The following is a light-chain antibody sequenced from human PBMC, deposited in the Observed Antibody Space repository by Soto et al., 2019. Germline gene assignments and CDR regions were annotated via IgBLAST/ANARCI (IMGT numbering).Light chain of an antibody. J-gene: IGKJ1*01. V-gene: IGKV1-5*01. CDR1: QSVSGW. Sequence: DIPMTQSPSTLSASVGDTINVTCRASQSVSGWLAWYQQKPGEAPKLLIYDASALPRGVPSRFSGSGSGTKFTLTIASLQPDDFATYYCQQYETFSGTFGPGTKVDIK. CDR2: DAS. CDR3: QQYETFSGT.